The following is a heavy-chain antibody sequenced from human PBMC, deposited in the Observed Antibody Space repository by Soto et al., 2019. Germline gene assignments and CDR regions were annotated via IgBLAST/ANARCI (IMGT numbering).Heavy chain of an antibody. Sequence: GGSLRLSCAASGFTFSNAWMSWVRQAPGKGLEWVGRIKSKTDGGTTDYAAPVKGRFTISRDDSKNTLCLQMNSLKTEDTAVYYCTTDPTYCGGDCYSLGYYYYYGMDVWGQGTTVTVSS. CDR3: TTDPTYCGGDCYSLGYYYYYGMDV. V-gene: IGHV3-15*01. J-gene: IGHJ6*02. CDR1: GFTFSNAW. D-gene: IGHD2-21*02. CDR2: IKSKTDGGTT.